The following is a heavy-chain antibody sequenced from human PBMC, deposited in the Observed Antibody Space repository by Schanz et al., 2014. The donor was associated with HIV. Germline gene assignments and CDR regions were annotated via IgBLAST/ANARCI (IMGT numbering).Heavy chain of an antibody. V-gene: IGHV3-66*01. Sequence: EVQLVESGGDLVNPGGSLRLSCAASGITFTNAWMDWVRQTPGKGLEWVSFTSSDGTTYYADSVKGRFTISRDISRNTIYLQMNGLRGEDTAVYYCRAWLLGDRMDVWGQGTTVAVSS. J-gene: IGHJ6*02. CDR2: TSSDGTT. CDR1: GITFTNAW. D-gene: IGHD3-22*01. CDR3: RAWLLGDRMDV.